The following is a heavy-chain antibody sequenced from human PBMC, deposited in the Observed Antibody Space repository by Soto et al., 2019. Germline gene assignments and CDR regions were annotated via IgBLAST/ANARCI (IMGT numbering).Heavy chain of an antibody. Sequence: PSETLSLTCTVSGGSISSYYWSWIRQPPGKGLEWIGYIYYSGSTNYNPSLKSRVTISVDTSKNQFSLKLSSVTAADTAVYYCARVPHSSGWYPYYYYYMDVWGKGTTVTVSS. D-gene: IGHD6-19*01. V-gene: IGHV4-59*08. CDR3: ARVPHSSGWYPYYYYYMDV. CDR2: IYYSGST. CDR1: GGSISSYY. J-gene: IGHJ6*03.